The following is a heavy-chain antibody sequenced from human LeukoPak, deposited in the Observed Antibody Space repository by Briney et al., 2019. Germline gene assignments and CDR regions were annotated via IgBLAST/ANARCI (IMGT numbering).Heavy chain of an antibody. J-gene: IGHJ4*02. CDR2: FSGSGGRT. Sequence: PGGPLRLSCEASGFTFATYPMSWVRQAPGKGLEWVSTFSGSGGRTLYADSVKGRFTISRDNSKNTLSLQMNSLRAEDTAVYYCAKVTSSYNYFDYWGQGSLVTVSS. V-gene: IGHV3-23*01. D-gene: IGHD2-2*01. CDR3: AKVTSSYNYFDY. CDR1: GFTFATYP.